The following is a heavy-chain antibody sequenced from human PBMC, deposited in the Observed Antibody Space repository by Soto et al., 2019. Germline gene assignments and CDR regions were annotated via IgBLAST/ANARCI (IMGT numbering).Heavy chain of an antibody. J-gene: IGHJ4*02. V-gene: IGHV4-4*02. CDR1: GVSISSTNW. CDR3: GRYMYSGSYYFDY. Sequence: SETLSLTCAVAGVSISSTNWWNWVRQPPGKGLEWIGDIYHSGSTNYNPSLKSRVTISIDKSKNLFSLNLSSVTAADTAVYYCGRYMYSGSYYFDYWGQGTLVTVSS. D-gene: IGHD1-26*01. CDR2: IYHSGST.